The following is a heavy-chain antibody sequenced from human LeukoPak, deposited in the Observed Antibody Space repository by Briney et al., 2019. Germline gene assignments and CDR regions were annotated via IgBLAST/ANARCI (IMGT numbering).Heavy chain of an antibody. V-gene: IGHV3-7*01. CDR3: ARGRGMYYFDY. CDR1: GFTSSSYW. D-gene: IGHD3-16*01. J-gene: IGHJ4*02. CDR2: ITQDGSEK. Sequence: GGSLRLSCAASGFTSSSYWMSWVRQAPGKGREGGANITQDGSEKYYVDSVKGRITISRDNAKNSLYLQMNSLRAEDTAVYSCARGRGMYYFDYWGQGTVVTVSS.